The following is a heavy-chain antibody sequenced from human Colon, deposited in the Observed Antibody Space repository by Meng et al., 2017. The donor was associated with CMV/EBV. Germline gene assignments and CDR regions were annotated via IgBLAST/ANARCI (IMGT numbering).Heavy chain of an antibody. CDR2: ISWDGGTT. J-gene: IGHJ4*02. Sequence: GGSLRLSCAASGFIFDNHAVHWVRQVPGKGLEWVSLISWDGGTTYYADSVKGRFTVSRDDSKNSIYLQMNSLRPEDSAFYYCARGGADLKWLIFDSWGQGTLVTVSS. CDR3: ARGGADLKWLIFDS. D-gene: IGHD3-3*01. V-gene: IGHV3-43D*03. CDR1: GFIFDNHA.